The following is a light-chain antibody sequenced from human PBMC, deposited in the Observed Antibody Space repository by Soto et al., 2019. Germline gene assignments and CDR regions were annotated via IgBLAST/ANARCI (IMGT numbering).Light chain of an antibody. CDR1: QSISSY. CDR3: QQSYSTPRT. J-gene: IGKJ1*01. Sequence: DIQMTQSPSSLSASVGDRVTITCRTSQSISSYLNWYQQKPGKPPKLLIYAATNLQGGVPSRFSGSGSGTDFTLTVSSLQPEDFATYYCQQSYSTPRTFGQGTKVEIK. V-gene: IGKV1-39*01. CDR2: AAT.